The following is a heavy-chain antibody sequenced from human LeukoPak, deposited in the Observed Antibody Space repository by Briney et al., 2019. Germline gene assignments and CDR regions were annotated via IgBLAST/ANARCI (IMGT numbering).Heavy chain of an antibody. CDR3: ARYRPGGSPWPPDYYYYMDV. V-gene: IGHV1-69*05. CDR2: IIPIFGTA. Sequence: GASVKVSCKASGGTFSSYAISWVRQAPGQGLEWMGRIIPIFGTANYAQKFQGRVTITTDESTSTAYMELSSLRSEGTAVYYCARYRPGGSPWPPDYYYYMDVWGKGTTVTVSS. D-gene: IGHD3-16*01. J-gene: IGHJ6*03. CDR1: GGTFSSYA.